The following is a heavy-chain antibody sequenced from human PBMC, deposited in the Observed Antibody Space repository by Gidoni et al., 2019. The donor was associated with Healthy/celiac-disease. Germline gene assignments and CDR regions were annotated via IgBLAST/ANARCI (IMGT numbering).Heavy chain of an antibody. CDR1: GYPFTSYA. Sequence: QVQLVQSGAEVKKPGASVKVSCKASGYPFTSYAMHWVRQAPGQRLEWMGWINAGNGNTKYSQKFQGRVTITRDTSASTAYMELSSLRSEDTAVYYCARVTSLGATLRHYYYGMDVWGQGTTVTVSS. J-gene: IGHJ6*02. CDR3: ARVTSLGATLRHYYYGMDV. V-gene: IGHV1-3*01. CDR2: INAGNGNT. D-gene: IGHD1-26*01.